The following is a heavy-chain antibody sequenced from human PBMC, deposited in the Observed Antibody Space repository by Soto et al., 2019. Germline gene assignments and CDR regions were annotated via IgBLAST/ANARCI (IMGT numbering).Heavy chain of an antibody. J-gene: IGHJ5*02. CDR3: ARWKNSSGWYQISVWCDP. CDR1: GFTFSSYS. Sequence: EVQLVESGGGLVKPGGSLRLSCAASGFTFSSYSMNWVRQAPGKGLEWVSSISSSSSYIYYADSVKGRFTISRDNAKNSRYLQMNSLRAEDTAVYYCARWKNSSGWYQISVWCDPWVQGTLVTVSS. CDR2: ISSSSSYI. V-gene: IGHV3-21*01. D-gene: IGHD6-19*01.